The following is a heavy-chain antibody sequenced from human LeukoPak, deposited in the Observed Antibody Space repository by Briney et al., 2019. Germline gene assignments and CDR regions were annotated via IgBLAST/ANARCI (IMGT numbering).Heavy chain of an antibody. V-gene: IGHV4-34*01. CDR3: ARWGYSGSGSYNRWRVWFDP. Sequence: SETLSLTCAVYGGSFSGYYWSWIRQPPGKGLEWIGEINHGGSTNYNPSLKSRVTMSVDTSKNQFSLKLKSVTAADTAVYYCARWGYSGSGSYNRWRVWFDPWGQGIQVTVSS. CDR2: INHGGST. J-gene: IGHJ5*02. CDR1: GGSFSGYY. D-gene: IGHD3-10*01.